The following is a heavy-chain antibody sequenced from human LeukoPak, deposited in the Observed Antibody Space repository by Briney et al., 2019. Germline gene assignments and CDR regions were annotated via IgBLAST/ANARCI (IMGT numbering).Heavy chain of an antibody. CDR3: ASRGYSSMGPFQH. Sequence: SETLSLTCTVSGGSISSYYWSWIRQPPGKGLEWIGYIYYSGSTNYNPSLKSRVTISVDTSKNQFSLRLSSVTAADTAVYYCASRGYSSMGPFQHWGQGTLVTVSS. V-gene: IGHV4-59*01. CDR2: IYYSGST. D-gene: IGHD5-18*01. CDR1: GGSISSYY. J-gene: IGHJ1*01.